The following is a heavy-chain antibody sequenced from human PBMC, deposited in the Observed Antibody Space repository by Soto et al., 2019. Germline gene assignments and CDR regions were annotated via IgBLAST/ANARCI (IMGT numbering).Heavy chain of an antibody. J-gene: IGHJ6*02. CDR3: ARARNYSYGPTRDYYYGMDV. D-gene: IGHD5-18*01. CDR2: IDWDDDK. V-gene: IGHV2-70*01. CDR1: GFSLSTSGMC. Sequence: SGPTLVNPTQPLTLTCTFSGFSLSTSGMCVSWIRQPPGKALEWRALIDWDDDKYYSTSLKTRLTISKDTSKSQVVLTMTNRDPVDTATYYCARARNYSYGPTRDYYYGMDVRGQGTTVTVS.